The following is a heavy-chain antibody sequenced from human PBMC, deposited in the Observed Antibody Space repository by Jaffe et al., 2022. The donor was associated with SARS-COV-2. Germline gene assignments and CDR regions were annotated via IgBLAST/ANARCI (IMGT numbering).Heavy chain of an antibody. D-gene: IGHD5-12*01. CDR2: IKDDGNAT. CDR1: GFTFSSYW. J-gene: IGHJ4*02. V-gene: IGHV3-7*01. Sequence: EVQLVQSGGGLVQPGGSLRLSCAASGFTFSSYWMNWVRQAPGKGLEWVASIKDDGNATYYVNSVEGRFAISRDNGKNSLYLQMNSLRADDTAVYYCARNIGYETFDYWGQGAQVTVSS. CDR3: ARNIGYETFDY.